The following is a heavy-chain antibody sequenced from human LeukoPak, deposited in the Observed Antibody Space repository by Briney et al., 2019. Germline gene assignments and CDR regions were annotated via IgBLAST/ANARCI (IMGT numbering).Heavy chain of an antibody. D-gene: IGHD1-26*01. CDR3: ASAVGATGAFDI. J-gene: IGHJ3*02. CDR1: GYTFTSYD. Sequence: TSVKVSCKASGYTFTSYDINWVRQATGQGLEWMGWMNPNSGNTGYAQKFQGRVTITTDESTSTAYMELSSLRSEDTAVYYCASAVGATGAFDIWGQGTMVTVSS. V-gene: IGHV1-8*01. CDR2: MNPNSGNT.